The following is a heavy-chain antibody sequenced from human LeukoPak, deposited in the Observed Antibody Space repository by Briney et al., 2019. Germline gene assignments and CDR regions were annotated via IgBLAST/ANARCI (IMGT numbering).Heavy chain of an antibody. CDR3: ARVGSRSSGWYNHFDY. CDR2: INPNSGGT. Sequence: ASVKVSCKASGYTFTGYYMHWVRQAPGQGLEWMGWINPNSGGTNYAQKFQGRVTMTRDTSISTAYMELSRLRSDDTAVYHCARVGSRSSGWYNHFDYWGQGTLVTVSS. CDR1: GYTFTGYY. D-gene: IGHD6-19*01. J-gene: IGHJ4*02. V-gene: IGHV1-2*02.